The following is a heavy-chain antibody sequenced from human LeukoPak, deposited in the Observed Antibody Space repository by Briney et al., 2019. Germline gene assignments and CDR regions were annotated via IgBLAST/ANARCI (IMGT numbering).Heavy chain of an antibody. J-gene: IGHJ3*02. CDR1: GGTFSSYA. D-gene: IGHD1-26*01. V-gene: IGHV1-69*04. CDR2: IIPILGIA. Sequence: ASVKVSCKASGGTFSSYAVSWVRQAPGQGLEWMGRIIPILGIANYAQKFQGRVTITADKSTSTAYMELSSLRSEDTAVYYCAREGSGSYAGAFDIWGQGTMVTVSS. CDR3: AREGSGSYAGAFDI.